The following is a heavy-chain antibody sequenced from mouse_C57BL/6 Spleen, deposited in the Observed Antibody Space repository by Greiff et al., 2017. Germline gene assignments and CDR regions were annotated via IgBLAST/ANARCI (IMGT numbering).Heavy chain of an antibody. D-gene: IGHD1-1*01. Sequence: EVKLMESGPGMVKPSQSLSLTCTVTGYSFTSGYDWHWLRHFPGNILEWMGYISYSGSTNYNPSLKSRISITHGTSENKFFLKLNCVTTEDKATYYCARSYGSSIRNWYFDVWGTGTTVTVSS. CDR3: ARSYGSSIRNWYFDV. J-gene: IGHJ1*03. CDR1: GYSFTSGYD. V-gene: IGHV3-1*01. CDR2: ISYSGST.